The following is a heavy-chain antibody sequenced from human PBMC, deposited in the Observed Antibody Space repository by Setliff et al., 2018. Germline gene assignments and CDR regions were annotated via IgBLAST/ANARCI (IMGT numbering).Heavy chain of an antibody. CDR2: IIPDNGKT. Sequence: ASVKVSCKASGYSFTLYAMHWLRQAPGQRPEWMGWIIPDNGKTEYSEEFEDRVTFTTDTSATTAYMDLRSLRSDDMAVYYCARGYCDGIGCPAPLYYFDSWGQGTLVTVSS. J-gene: IGHJ4*02. CDR3: ARGYCDGIGCPAPLYYFDS. D-gene: IGHD2-21*01. V-gene: IGHV1-3*03. CDR1: GYSFTLYA.